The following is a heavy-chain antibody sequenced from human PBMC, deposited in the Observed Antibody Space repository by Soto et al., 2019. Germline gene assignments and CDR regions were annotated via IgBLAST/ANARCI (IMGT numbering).Heavy chain of an antibody. CDR2: IIPIFGTA. J-gene: IGHJ4*02. V-gene: IGHV1-69*13. CDR1: GGTFSSYA. CDR3: ARNKNYYDSSGYYTGLDY. D-gene: IGHD3-22*01. Sequence: SLKVSCKASGGTFSSYAISWVRQAPGQGLEWMGGIIPIFGTANYAQKFQGRVTITADESTSTAYMELSSLRSEDTAVYYCARNKNYYDSSGYYTGLDYWGQGALVTVSS.